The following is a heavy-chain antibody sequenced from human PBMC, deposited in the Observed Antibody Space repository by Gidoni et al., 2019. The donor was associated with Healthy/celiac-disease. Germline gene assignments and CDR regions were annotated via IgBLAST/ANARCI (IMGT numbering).Heavy chain of an antibody. Sequence: QVQLQESGPGLVKPSETLSLTCTVSGGSISSYSWNWIRQPPGKGLEWIGYIYYSGNTNYNPSLKSRVTISVDTSKNQFSLKLSSVTAADTAVYYCARRFDYWGQGTLVTVSS. CDR1: GGSISSYS. J-gene: IGHJ4*02. CDR3: ARRFDY. CDR2: IYYSGNT. V-gene: IGHV4-59*08.